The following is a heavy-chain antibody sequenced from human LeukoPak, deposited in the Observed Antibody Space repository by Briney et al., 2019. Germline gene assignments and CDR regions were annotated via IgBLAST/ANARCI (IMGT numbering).Heavy chain of an antibody. CDR3: ARGVEPLAANTLAY. D-gene: IGHD1-14*01. J-gene: IGHJ4*02. Sequence: GGSLRLSCAASGFTVITNDMTWVRQAPGKGLEWVSVLYSDGNTKYADSVQGRFTISRDNSKNTLYLEMNSLSPDHTAVYYCARGVEPLAANTLAYWGQGTLVPVSS. CDR2: LYSDGNT. V-gene: IGHV3-53*01. CDR1: GFTVITND.